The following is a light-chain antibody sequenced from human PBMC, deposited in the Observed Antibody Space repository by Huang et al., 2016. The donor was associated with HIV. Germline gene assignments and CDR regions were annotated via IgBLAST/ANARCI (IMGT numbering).Light chain of an antibody. CDR2: WAS. CDR1: QSVLSSSNNKNY. V-gene: IGKV4-1*01. CDR3: HQYFSTPWT. J-gene: IGKJ1*01. Sequence: DIVMTQSPDSLAVSLGERATINCKSSQSVLSSSNNKNYLTWSQQKPGQPPRLLIYWASTRESGVPDRFSGSGSGTNFTLTISNLQAEDVAVYYCHQYFSTPWTFGQGTKVEVK.